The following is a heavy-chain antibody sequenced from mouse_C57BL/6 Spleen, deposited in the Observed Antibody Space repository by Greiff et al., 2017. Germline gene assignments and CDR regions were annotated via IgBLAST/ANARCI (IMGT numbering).Heavy chain of an antibody. J-gene: IGHJ2*01. CDR3: ASNYYGSSPLGY. D-gene: IGHD1-1*01. Sequence: VQLQQSGPELVKPGASVKMSCKASGYTFTDYNMHWVKQSPGKSLEWIGYINPNNGGTSYNQKFKGKATLTVNKSSSTAYMELRSLTSEDSAVYYCASNYYGSSPLGYWGQGTTLTVSS. CDR2: INPNNGGT. V-gene: IGHV1-22*01. CDR1: GYTFTDYN.